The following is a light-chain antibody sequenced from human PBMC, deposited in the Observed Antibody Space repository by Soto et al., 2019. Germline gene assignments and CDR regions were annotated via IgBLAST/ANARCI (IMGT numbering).Light chain of an antibody. J-gene: IGKJ1*01. CDR3: QQSFSSPPWT. Sequence: DIQMTQSPSSPSASVGDSVTITCRASQNIKTYLNWYQQKPGKAPNLLIYAASSLHSGVPSRFSGSGSGTDFTLTISSLQPEDFATYYCQQSFSSPPWTFGQGTKVDIK. V-gene: IGKV1-39*01. CDR2: AAS. CDR1: QNIKTY.